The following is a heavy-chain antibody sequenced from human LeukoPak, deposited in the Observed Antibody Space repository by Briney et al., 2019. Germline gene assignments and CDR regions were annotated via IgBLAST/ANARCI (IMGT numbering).Heavy chain of an antibody. J-gene: IGHJ2*01. CDR2: IKEDGSDK. Sequence: GGSLRLSCTASGFTFNMYWMGWVRQAPGKGLEWVADIKEDGSDKYSVDSVKGRFTISRDNTKNSLYLHMDSLRAEDTAVYYCARDTYRFFDLWGRGTLVTVSS. V-gene: IGHV3-7*01. CDR3: ARDTYRFFDL. CDR1: GFTFNMYW.